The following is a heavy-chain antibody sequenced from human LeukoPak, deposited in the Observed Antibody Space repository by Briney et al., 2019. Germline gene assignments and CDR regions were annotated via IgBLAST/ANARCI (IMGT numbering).Heavy chain of an antibody. V-gene: IGHV1-69*06. D-gene: IGHD3-10*01. CDR2: IIPIFGTT. CDR3: AREDPITMVRGVIGR. CDR1: GGTFTSYA. J-gene: IGHJ4*02. Sequence: SVKVSCKASGGTFTSYAISWVRQAPGQGLEWMGGIIPIFGTTNYAQKIQGRVTITSDTSTSTAYMELSSLRYEPTAVYYCAREDPITMVRGVIGRWGQGTLVTVSS.